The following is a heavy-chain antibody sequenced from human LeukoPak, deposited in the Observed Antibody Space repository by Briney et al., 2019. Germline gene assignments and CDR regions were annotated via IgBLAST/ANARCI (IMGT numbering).Heavy chain of an antibody. V-gene: IGHV1-18*01. CDR3: ARSLYSSSWYYYYYYMDV. CDR1: GNSFISFA. CDR2: ISAYNGNT. D-gene: IGHD6-13*01. Sequence: SGNSFISFAISWVRQAPGQGLEWMGWISAYNGNTNYAQKLQGRVTMTTDTSTSTAYMELRSLRSDDTAVYYCARSLYSSSWYYYYYYMDVWGKGTTVTISS. J-gene: IGHJ6*03.